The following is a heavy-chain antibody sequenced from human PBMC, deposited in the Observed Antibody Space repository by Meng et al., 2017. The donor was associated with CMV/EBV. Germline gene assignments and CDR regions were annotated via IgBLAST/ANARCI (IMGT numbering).Heavy chain of an antibody. Sequence: YDINWVRQATGQGLEWMGWMNPNSGNTGYAQKFQGRVTMTRNTSISTAYMELSSLRSEDTAVYYCARGAVVVVPAARPRRYNWFDPWGQGTLVSVSS. D-gene: IGHD2-2*01. CDR1: YD. CDR2: MNPNSGNT. CDR3: ARGAVVVVPAARPRRYNWFDP. V-gene: IGHV1-8*01. J-gene: IGHJ5*02.